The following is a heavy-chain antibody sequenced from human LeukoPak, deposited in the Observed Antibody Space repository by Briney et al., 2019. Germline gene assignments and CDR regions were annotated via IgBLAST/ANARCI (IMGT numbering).Heavy chain of an antibody. V-gene: IGHV3-74*01. D-gene: IGHD4-11*01. CDR1: GFTFSSYW. CDR2: IYSDGSNT. J-gene: IGHJ6*02. CDR3: TRDSKYVMDV. Sequence: GGSLRPSCAASGFTFSSYWMHWVRQAPGKGLVWVSRIYSDGSNTIYADSVKGRFTISRDNAKNTLYLQMNSLTAEDTAIYYCTRDSKYVMDVWGQGTTVTVSS.